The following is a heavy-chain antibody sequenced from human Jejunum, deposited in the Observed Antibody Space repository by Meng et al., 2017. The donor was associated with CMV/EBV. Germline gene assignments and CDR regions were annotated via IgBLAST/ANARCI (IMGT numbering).Heavy chain of an antibody. CDR2: INTNTGGT. D-gene: IGHD1-14*01. Sequence: VHDGAEVKKTGTSVKVSCKASVYILSGHFSDWVRQAPGQGLEWMGWINTNTGGTNYAQKFQGRVTMTRDTSSNTVYMELSSLTSDDSAVYYCSRTTGRGLDFDYWGQGTLVTVSS. V-gene: IGHV1-2*02. CDR3: SRTTGRGLDFDY. CDR1: VYILSGHF. J-gene: IGHJ4*02.